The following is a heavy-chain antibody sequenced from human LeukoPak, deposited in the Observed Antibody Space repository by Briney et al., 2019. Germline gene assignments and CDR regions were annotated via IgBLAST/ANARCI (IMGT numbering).Heavy chain of an antibody. D-gene: IGHD3-22*01. J-gene: IGHJ4*02. V-gene: IGHV4-34*01. CDR1: GGSFSGYY. Sequence: SETLSLTCAVYGGSFSGYYWSWIRQPPGKGLEWIGEINHSGSTNYNPSLKSRVTISVDTSKNQFSLKLSSVTAAGTAVYYCARHGGAYYYDSSGYYPFDYWGQGTLVTVSS. CDR2: INHSGST. CDR3: ARHGGAYYYDSSGYYPFDY.